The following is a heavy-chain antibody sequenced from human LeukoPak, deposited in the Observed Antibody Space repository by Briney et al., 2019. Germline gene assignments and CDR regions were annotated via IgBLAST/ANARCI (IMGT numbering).Heavy chain of an antibody. J-gene: IGHJ4*02. CDR2: ISYDGSNK. V-gene: IGHV3-30-3*01. CDR3: ARDRTPDYYGSGSYFDY. D-gene: IGHD3-10*01. CDR1: GFTFSSYA. Sequence: GGSLSLSCAASGFTFSSYAMHWVRQAPGKGLEWVAVISYDGSNKYYADSVKGRFTISRDNSKNTLYLQMNSLRAEDTAVYYCARDRTPDYYGSGSYFDYWGQGTLVTVSS.